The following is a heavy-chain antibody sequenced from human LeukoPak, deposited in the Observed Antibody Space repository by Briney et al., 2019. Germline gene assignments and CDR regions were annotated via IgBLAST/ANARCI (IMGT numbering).Heavy chain of an antibody. V-gene: IGHV4-59*01. Sequence: SETLSLTCTVSGGSISSYYWSWIRQPPGKGLEWIGYIYYSGSTNYNPSLKSRVTISVDTSKNQFSLKLSSVTAADTAVYYCARDRGRFGEFDYWGQGTLVTVSS. J-gene: IGHJ4*02. CDR3: ARDRGRFGEFDY. D-gene: IGHD3-10*01. CDR2: IYYSGST. CDR1: GGSISSYY.